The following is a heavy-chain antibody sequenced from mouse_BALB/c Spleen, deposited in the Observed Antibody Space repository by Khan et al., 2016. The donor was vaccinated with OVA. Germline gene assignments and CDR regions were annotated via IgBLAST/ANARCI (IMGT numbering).Heavy chain of an antibody. Sequence: VQLKQSGPELVKPGASVKMSCKASGYTFTDYVITWVKQRTGQGLEWIGEIYPGSGSAYYNEQFKDKATLTADNSSDTAYMQLSSLTAEDSAVYFCARIYVGAWCAYWGKGTLFTASA. CDR2: IYPGSGSA. V-gene: IGHV1-77*01. J-gene: IGHJ3*01. CDR3: ARIYVGAWCAY. CDR1: GYTFTDYV. D-gene: IGHD1-1*01.